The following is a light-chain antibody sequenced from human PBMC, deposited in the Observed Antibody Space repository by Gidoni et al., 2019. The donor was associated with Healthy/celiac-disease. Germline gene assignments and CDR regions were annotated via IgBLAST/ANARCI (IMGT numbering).Light chain of an antibody. Sequence: QSVLTQPPSVSGAPGPSVPISCPGSISNSGAGYDVHWDQQLPGTAPKLLIYGNSNRPSGVPDRFAGSKSGTSASLAITGLQAEDEADYYCQSYDSSLSGSRVFGTGTKVTVL. V-gene: IGLV1-40*01. J-gene: IGLJ1*01. CDR3: QSYDSSLSGSRV. CDR2: GNS. CDR1: ISNSGAGYD.